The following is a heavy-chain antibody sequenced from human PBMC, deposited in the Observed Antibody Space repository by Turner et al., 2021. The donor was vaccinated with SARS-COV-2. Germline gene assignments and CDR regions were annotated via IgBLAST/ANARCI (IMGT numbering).Heavy chain of an antibody. J-gene: IGHJ4*02. V-gene: IGHV1-3*01. CDR3: AKAAPGVGAANFDN. CDR1: GYTFSNYA. Sequence: VQLVQSGAEVKKPGASVKVSCEASGYTFSNYAIHWVRQAPGQGLEWMGWINAGNGNTISSQKFQGRVTITRYTFASTAYMELSSLRSEDTAVYYCAKAAPGVGAANFDNWGQGTLVTVSS. D-gene: IGHD2-15*01. CDR2: INAGNGNT.